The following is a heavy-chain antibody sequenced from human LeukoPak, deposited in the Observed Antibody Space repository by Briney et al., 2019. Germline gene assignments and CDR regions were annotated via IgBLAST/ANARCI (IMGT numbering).Heavy chain of an antibody. J-gene: IGHJ4*02. D-gene: IGHD5-24*01. CDR3: ARIGLGRDAYNSFDF. V-gene: IGHV3-21*01. CDR2: ISATTIYT. Sequence: GVSLRRPCTGSGFSFSNYDMTWFRQAPGKGLEWVSSISATTIYTFSADSVRVRFTIPSDNVESSLYLQMNNLRSEYKCVYVCARIGLGRDAYNSFDFWGQGNLVTVSS. CDR1: GFSFSNYD.